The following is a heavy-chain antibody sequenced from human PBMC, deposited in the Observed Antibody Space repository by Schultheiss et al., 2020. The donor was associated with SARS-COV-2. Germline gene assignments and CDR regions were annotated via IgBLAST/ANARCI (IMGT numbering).Heavy chain of an antibody. CDR3: ASLIGGLY. J-gene: IGHJ4*02. CDR1: GFTFSSYA. V-gene: IGHV3-30*01. Sequence: GGSLRLSCAASGFTFSSYAMHWVRQAPGKGLEWVAVISYDGSNKYYADSVKGRFTISRDNSKNTLYLQMNSLRAEDTAVYYCASLIGGLYWGQGTLVTVSS. CDR2: ISYDGSNK.